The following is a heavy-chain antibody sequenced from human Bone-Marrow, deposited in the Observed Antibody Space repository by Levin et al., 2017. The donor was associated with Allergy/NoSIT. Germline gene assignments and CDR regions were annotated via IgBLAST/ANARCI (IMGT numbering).Heavy chain of an antibody. CDR2: INPNSGGT. CDR3: ARPSPIRGIGWFDP. CDR1: GYTFTGYY. J-gene: IGHJ5*02. V-gene: IGHV1-2*02. Sequence: ASVKVSCKASGYTFTGYYLHWVRQAPGQGLEWMGWINPNSGGTDYAQKFQGRVTMTRDTSISTAYMELSRLRSDDTAVYYCARPSPIRGIGWFDPWGQGTLVTVSS. D-gene: IGHD3-10*01.